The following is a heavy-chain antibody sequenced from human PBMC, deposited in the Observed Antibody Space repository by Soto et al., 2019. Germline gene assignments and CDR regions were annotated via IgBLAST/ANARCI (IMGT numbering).Heavy chain of an antibody. Sequence: PGGSLRLSCAASGFTFSSYGMYWVRQAPGKGLEWVAVISYDGSNKYYADSVKGRFTISRDNSKNTLYLQMNSLRAEDTAVYYCAKEYYYDSSGYGHWFDPWGQGTLVTVSS. D-gene: IGHD3-22*01. CDR1: GFTFSSYG. V-gene: IGHV3-30*18. CDR3: AKEYYYDSSGYGHWFDP. J-gene: IGHJ5*02. CDR2: ISYDGSNK.